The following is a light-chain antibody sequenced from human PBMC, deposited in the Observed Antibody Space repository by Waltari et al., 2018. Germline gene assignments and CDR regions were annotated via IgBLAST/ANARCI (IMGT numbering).Light chain of an antibody. CDR2: GAS. V-gene: IGKV3-15*01. J-gene: IGKJ5*01. Sequence: EIVMTQSPATLSVSPGERATLSCRASQSVSSNLAWYQQKPGQAPRLLIYGASTRATGIPARFSGSGSGTEFTLTISSLQSEDFAVYYCQQYNSWPITFGQGTRLEIK. CDR3: QQYNSWPIT. CDR1: QSVSSN.